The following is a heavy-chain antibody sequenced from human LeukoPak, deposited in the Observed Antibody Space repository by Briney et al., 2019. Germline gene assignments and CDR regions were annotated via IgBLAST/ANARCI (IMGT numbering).Heavy chain of an antibody. V-gene: IGHV4-39*01. CDR1: GGSISSSSYY. CDR3: ARHTGYSSGWYGTSGFDY. CDR2: IYYSGST. Sequence: KPSETLSLTCTVSGGSISSSSYYWGWIRQPPGKGLEWIGSIYYSGSTYYNPSLKSRVTISVDTSKNQFSLKLSSVTAADTAVYYCARHTGYSSGWYGTSGFDYWGQGTLVTVSS. J-gene: IGHJ4*02. D-gene: IGHD6-19*01.